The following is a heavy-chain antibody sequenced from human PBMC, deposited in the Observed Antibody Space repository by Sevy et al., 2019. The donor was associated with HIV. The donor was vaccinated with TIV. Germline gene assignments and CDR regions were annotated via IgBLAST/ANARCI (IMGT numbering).Heavy chain of an antibody. J-gene: IGHJ5*02. CDR2: ICYDGSNK. CDR1: GFTFSYYG. CDR3: AKDTRDCSGGTCYSAPLYNWLDP. V-gene: IGHV3-33*03. Sequence: GGSLRLSCVASGFTFSYYGMHWVRQAPGKGLEWVAVICYDGSNKYYADSVKGRFTISRDNSKNTLYLQMNSLRAEDTAVYYCAKDTRDCSGGTCYSAPLYNWLDPWGQGTLVTVSS. D-gene: IGHD2-15*01.